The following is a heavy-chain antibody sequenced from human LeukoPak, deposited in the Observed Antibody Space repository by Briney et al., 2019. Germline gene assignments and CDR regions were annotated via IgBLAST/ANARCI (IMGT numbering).Heavy chain of an antibody. Sequence: SQTLSLTCTVSGGSISSGGYYWSWIRQHPGKGLEWIGYIYYSGSTYYNPSLKSRVTISVDTSKNQFSLKLSSVTAADTAVYYCALPGQYYYDSSEAEYFQHWGQGTLVTVSS. CDR2: IYYSGST. J-gene: IGHJ1*01. CDR1: GGSISSGGYY. V-gene: IGHV4-31*03. CDR3: ALPGQYYYDSSEAEYFQH. D-gene: IGHD3-22*01.